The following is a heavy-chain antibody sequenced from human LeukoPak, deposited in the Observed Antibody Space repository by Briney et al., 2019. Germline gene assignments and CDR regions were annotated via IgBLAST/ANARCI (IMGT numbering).Heavy chain of an antibody. CDR3: AKGGYLGFGELLPYYYYMDV. J-gene: IGHJ6*03. D-gene: IGHD3-10*01. CDR2: ISGSGGST. CDR1: GFTFSSYG. Sequence: GGSLRLSCAASGFTFSSYGMSWVRQAPGKGLEWVSAISGSGGSTYYADSVKGRFTISRDNSKNTLYLQMNSLRAEDTAVYYCAKGGYLGFGELLPYYYYMDVWGKGTTVTISS. V-gene: IGHV3-23*01.